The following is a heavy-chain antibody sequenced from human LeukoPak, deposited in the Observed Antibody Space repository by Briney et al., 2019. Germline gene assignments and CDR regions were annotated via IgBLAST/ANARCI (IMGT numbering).Heavy chain of an antibody. J-gene: IGHJ4*02. CDR1: GGSISSGGYY. V-gene: IGHV4-31*03. D-gene: IGHD1-26*01. CDR2: IYYSGST. Sequence: SQTLSLTCTVSGGSISSGGYYWSWIRQHPGKGLEWIGYIYYSGSTYYNPSLKSRVTISVDTSKNQFSLKLSSVTAADTAVYYCARDGGSYGPMNLDYWGQGTLVTVSS. CDR3: ARDGGSYGPMNLDY.